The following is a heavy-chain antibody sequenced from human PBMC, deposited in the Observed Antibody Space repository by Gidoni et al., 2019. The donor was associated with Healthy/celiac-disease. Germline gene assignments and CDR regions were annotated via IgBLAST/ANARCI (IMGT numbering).Heavy chain of an antibody. Sequence: EVQLLESGGGLVQPGGSLRLSCAASGFTFSSYAMRWVRQAPGKGLEWVSAISGSGGSTYYADSVKGRFTISRDKSKNTLYLQMNSLRAEDTAVYYCAKDSVPAAIGIAAAGAIDYWGQGTLVTVSS. CDR3: AKDSVPAAIGIAAAGAIDY. D-gene: IGHD6-13*01. V-gene: IGHV3-23*01. CDR2: ISGSGGST. J-gene: IGHJ4*02. CDR1: GFTFSSYA.